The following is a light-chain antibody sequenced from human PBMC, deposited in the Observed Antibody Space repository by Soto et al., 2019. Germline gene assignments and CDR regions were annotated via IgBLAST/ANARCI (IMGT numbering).Light chain of an antibody. J-gene: IGKJ5*01. Sequence: EIGLTQSPRPLSLSPGERATLSCRASQSVSSSYLAWYQQKRGQAPRLLIYGASSRATGIPDRFSRSGSGTTDTLTISKLWPEDLVVYFYELVGSSPLVTVGQGTRLELK. CDR1: QSVSSSY. CDR3: ELVGSSPLVT. CDR2: GAS. V-gene: IGKV3-20*01.